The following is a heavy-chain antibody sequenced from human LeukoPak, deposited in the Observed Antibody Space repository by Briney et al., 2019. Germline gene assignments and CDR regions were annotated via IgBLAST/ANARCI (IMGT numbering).Heavy chain of an antibody. Sequence: PGGSLRLSCAASGFTFSSYAMSWVRQAPGKGLEWVSAISGSGGSTYYADSVKGRFTISRDNSKNTMYLQMNNLRTEDTAVYYCANDNYYASGSYPDYWGQGTLVTVSS. D-gene: IGHD3-10*01. CDR3: ANDNYYASGSYPDY. CDR2: ISGSGGST. CDR1: GFTFSSYA. J-gene: IGHJ4*02. V-gene: IGHV3-23*01.